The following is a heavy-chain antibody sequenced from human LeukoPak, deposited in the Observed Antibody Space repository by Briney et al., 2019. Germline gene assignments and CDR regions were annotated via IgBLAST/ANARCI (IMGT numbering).Heavy chain of an antibody. Sequence: PPGGSLRLSCAASGFTFSSYGMGWVRQAPGKGLEWVSAISGSGGSTYYADSVKGRFTISRDNSKNTLYLQMNSLRAEDTAVYYCAKSDRVAAHLEARASHAFDIWGQGTMVTVSS. J-gene: IGHJ3*02. CDR1: GFTFSSYG. D-gene: IGHD6-25*01. CDR3: AKSDRVAAHLEARASHAFDI. V-gene: IGHV3-23*01. CDR2: ISGSGGST.